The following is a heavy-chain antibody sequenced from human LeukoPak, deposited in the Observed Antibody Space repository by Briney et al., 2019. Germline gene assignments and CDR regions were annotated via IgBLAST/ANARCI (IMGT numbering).Heavy chain of an antibody. J-gene: IGHJ5*02. CDR1: GGSLSSGSYY. V-gene: IGHV4-61*10. D-gene: IGHD4-11*01. CDR2: INHSGST. Sequence: SETLSLTCTVSGGSLSSGSYYWSWIRQPAGTGLEWIGEINHSGSTNYNPSLKSRVTTSVDTSKNQFSLKLSSVTAADTAVYYCARVTIDWFDPWGQGTLVTVSS. CDR3: ARVTIDWFDP.